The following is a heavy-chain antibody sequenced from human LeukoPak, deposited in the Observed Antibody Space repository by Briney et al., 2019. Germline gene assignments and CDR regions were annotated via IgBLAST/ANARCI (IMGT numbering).Heavy chain of an antibody. V-gene: IGHV3-20*04. CDR1: GFTFDDYG. J-gene: IGHJ4*02. CDR2: INWNGGST. D-gene: IGHD2-15*01. Sequence: PRGSLRLSCAASGFTFDDYGMSWVRQAPGKGLEWVSGINWNGGSTGYADSVKGRFTISRDNAKNSLYLQMNSLRAEDTALYYCARVDRFGYCSGGSCYQFDYWGQGTLVTVFS. CDR3: ARVDRFGYCSGGSCYQFDY.